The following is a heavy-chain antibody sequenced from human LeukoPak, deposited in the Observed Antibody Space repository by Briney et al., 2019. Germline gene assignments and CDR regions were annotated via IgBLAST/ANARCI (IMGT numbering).Heavy chain of an antibody. CDR3: ARVAAEVVGVPGAIGFGWLRRDYYYMDV. V-gene: IGHV1-46*01. CDR1: GYTFTSYY. CDR2: INPSGGST. Sequence: ASVKVSCKASGYTFTSYYIHWVRQPPGEGLEWMGIINPSGGSTSYAQKFQGRVTMTRDMSTSTVYMELSSLRSEDTAVYYCARVAAEVVGVPGAIGFGWLRRDYYYMDVWGKGTTVTVSS. D-gene: IGHD2-2*02. J-gene: IGHJ6*03.